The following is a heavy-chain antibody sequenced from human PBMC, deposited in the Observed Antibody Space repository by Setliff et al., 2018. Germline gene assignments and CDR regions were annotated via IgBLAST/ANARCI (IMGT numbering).Heavy chain of an antibody. V-gene: IGHV4-39*01. J-gene: IGHJ4*01. CDR1: DDSFTSSRYY. CDR2: ISYSGTP. CDR3: VRPGGTTVVARHFDY. D-gene: IGHD2-15*01. Sequence: SETVSLTCTVSDDSFTSSRYYWGWIRQAPGSGLEWIGSISYSGTPYYNASVESRVTISIDTSRNQFSLELRSVTVADTATYYCVRPGGTTVVARHFDYWGSGILVTVSS.